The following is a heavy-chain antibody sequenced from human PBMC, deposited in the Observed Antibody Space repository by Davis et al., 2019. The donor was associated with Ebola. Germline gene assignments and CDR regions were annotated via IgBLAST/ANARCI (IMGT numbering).Heavy chain of an antibody. V-gene: IGHV3-30-3*01. CDR3: ARGLFINHDYGDFNLLTGDAFDI. J-gene: IGHJ3*02. D-gene: IGHD4-17*01. CDR1: GFTFSSYA. Sequence: GESLKISCAASGFTFSSYAMHWVRQAPGKGLEWVAVISYDGSNKYYADSVKGRFTISRDNSKNTLYLQMNSLRAEDTAVYYCARGLFINHDYGDFNLLTGDAFDIWGQGTMVTVSS. CDR2: ISYDGSNK.